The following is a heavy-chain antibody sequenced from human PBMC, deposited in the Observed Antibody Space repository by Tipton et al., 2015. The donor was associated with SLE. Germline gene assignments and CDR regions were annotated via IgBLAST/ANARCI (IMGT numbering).Heavy chain of an antibody. CDR2: IYSGGST. V-gene: IGHV3-66*01. J-gene: IGHJ3*02. Sequence: GSLRLSCAASGFTFSSYAMSWVRQAPGKGLEWVSVIYSGGSTYYADSVKGRFTISRDNAKNTLYLQMNSLRAEDTAVYYCARFLRGSGAFDIWGQGTMVTVSS. CDR1: GFTFSSYA. D-gene: IGHD2/OR15-2a*01. CDR3: ARFLRGSGAFDI.